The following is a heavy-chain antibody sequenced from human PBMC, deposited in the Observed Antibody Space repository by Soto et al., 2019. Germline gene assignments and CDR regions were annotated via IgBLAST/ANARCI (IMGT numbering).Heavy chain of an antibody. J-gene: IGHJ3*02. CDR2: ISAYNGNT. D-gene: IGHD2-2*01. CDR3: ARDRWPYCSSTSCYDAFDI. Sequence: ASVKVSCKASGYTFTSYGISWVRQAPGQGLEWMGWISAYNGNTNHAQKPQGRVTMTTDTSTSTAYMELRSLRSDDTAVYYCARDRWPYCSSTSCYDAFDIWGQGTMVTVSS. V-gene: IGHV1-18*01. CDR1: GYTFTSYG.